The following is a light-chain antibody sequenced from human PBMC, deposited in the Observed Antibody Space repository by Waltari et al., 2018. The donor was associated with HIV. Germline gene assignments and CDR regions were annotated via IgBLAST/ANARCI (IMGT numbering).Light chain of an antibody. CDR1: SSNIGSNY. CDR2: RNN. J-gene: IGLJ3*02. V-gene: IGLV1-47*01. CDR3: GAWDDSLSGWV. Sequence: TPGQRVTISCSGSSSNIGSNYVYWYQQRPGTAPKLLIYRNNQRPSGVPDRFSVSKSGTSVSLAISGLRSEDEADYHCGAWDDSLSGWVFGGGTKLTVL.